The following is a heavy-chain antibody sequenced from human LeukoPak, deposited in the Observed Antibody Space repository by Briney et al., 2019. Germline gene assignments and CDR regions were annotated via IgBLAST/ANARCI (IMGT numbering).Heavy chain of an antibody. CDR3: ARLIGGVGYFDL. V-gene: IGHV4-59*08. J-gene: IGHJ2*01. CDR2: IHYSGST. Sequence: SETLSLTCTVPGGSISTYYWSWIRQPPGKGLEWIGYIHYSGSTNYNPSLKSRVAISVDTSKNQFSLKLSFVTAADTAVYYCARLIGGVGYFDLWGRGTLVTVSS. CDR1: GGSISTYY.